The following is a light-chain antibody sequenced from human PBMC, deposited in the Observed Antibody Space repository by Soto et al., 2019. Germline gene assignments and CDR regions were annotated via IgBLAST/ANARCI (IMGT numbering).Light chain of an antibody. J-gene: IGKJ4*01. CDR2: GAS. Sequence: EIVLTQSPGTLSLSPGDRATLSCRASQSVSSSYLAWYQQKPGQAPSLLIYGASNRATGIPDRFSGGGSGTDFTLTISRLEPEDFAVYYCQHYDSSPTFGGGTKVEIK. V-gene: IGKV3-20*01. CDR1: QSVSSSY. CDR3: QHYDSSPT.